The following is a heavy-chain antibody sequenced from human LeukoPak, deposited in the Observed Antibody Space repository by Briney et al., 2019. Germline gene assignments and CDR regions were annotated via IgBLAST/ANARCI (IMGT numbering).Heavy chain of an antibody. Sequence: GESLKISCKGSGYSFTSYWSAWVRQMPGKGLEWMGIIYPGDSETRYSPSFQGQVTISADKSIGTAYLQWSSLKASDTAMYYCARSPRESDYWGQGTLVTVSS. J-gene: IGHJ4*02. V-gene: IGHV5-51*01. CDR3: ARSPRESDY. CDR1: GYSFTSYW. CDR2: IYPGDSET.